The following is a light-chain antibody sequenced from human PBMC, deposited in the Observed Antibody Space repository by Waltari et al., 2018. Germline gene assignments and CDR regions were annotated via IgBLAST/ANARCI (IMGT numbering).Light chain of an antibody. J-gene: IGKJ2*01. CDR2: DAS. CDR3: QQYRNWPMYT. V-gene: IGKV3-15*01. CDR1: QSVSSN. Sequence: EIVMTQSPATLSVSPGESATLSCRASQSVSSNLTWYQQKPGQAARLLIYDASTRATGIPTRFSGSGSGTEFTLTISSLQSEDFEIYYCQQYRNWPMYTFGQGTKLEIK.